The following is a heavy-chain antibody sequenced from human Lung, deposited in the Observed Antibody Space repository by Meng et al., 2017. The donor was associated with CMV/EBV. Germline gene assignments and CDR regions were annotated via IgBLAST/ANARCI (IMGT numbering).Heavy chain of an antibody. CDR2: IFPNNGGT. D-gene: IGHD7-27*01. CDR1: GYLFPGYY. J-gene: IGHJ3*01. CDR3: ARALKLGTVAFDL. Sequence: ASVXVSXKASGYLFPGYYIHWVRQAPGQNLEWVGWIFPNNGGTKYAQNFQGRVTMTRDTSISTAYLELSRLRSDDPAVYYCARALKLGTVAFDLWGQGAMVTVSS. V-gene: IGHV1-2*02.